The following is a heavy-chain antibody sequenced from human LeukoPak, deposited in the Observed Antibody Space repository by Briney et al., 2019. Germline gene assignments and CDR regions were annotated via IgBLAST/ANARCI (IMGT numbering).Heavy chain of an antibody. CDR3: ARDQFGDYFRGADY. D-gene: IGHD3-22*01. CDR2: IRGDGATI. CDR1: GFTFSSHA. V-gene: IGHV3-23*01. J-gene: IGHJ4*02. Sequence: GGSLRLSCAASGFTFSSHAMTWVRQAPGRGLECVSAIRGDGATIFYGDSVKGRITVSRDNSKNTLYLQMNSLRAEDTAVYYCARDQFGDYFRGADYWGQGTRVTVSS.